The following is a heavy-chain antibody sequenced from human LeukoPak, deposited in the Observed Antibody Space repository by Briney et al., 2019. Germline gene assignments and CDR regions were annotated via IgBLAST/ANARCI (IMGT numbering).Heavy chain of an antibody. CDR3: AKDPPNPGTSRHFQH. D-gene: IGHD2-8*01. CDR2: ISGSGSST. CDR1: GFTFSDYY. J-gene: IGHJ1*01. Sequence: PGGSLRLSCAASGFTFSDYYMSWIRQAPGKGLEWVSSISGSGSSTYYADSVKGRFTISRDNSKNTLYLQMNSLRAEDTAVYYCAKDPPNPGTSRHFQHWGQGTLVTVSS. V-gene: IGHV3-23*01.